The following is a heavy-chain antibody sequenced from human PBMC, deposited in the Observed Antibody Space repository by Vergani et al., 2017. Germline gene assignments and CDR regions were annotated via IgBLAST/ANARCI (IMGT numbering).Heavy chain of an antibody. CDR2: INNDGHT. CDR3: AVRPRVNRVGGVIVTKKSFDY. V-gene: IGHV4-34*02. CDR1: GESFSSFY. J-gene: IGHJ4*02. Sequence: QVQLQQWGAGVVKPSGTLSLTCAVFGESFSSFYWSWIRQPPGKGLEWIGEINNDGHTNYNPSLESRVTVSRDTAKNQFSLNLMSVTAADTAMYYCAVRPRVNRVGGVIVTKKSFDYWGQGSLVTVSS. D-gene: IGHD2-21*01.